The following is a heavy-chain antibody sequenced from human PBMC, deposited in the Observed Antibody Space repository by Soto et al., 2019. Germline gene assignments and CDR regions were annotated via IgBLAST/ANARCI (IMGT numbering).Heavy chain of an antibody. Sequence: GGSLRLSCAASGFIFRSYGMHWVRQALGKGLEWVAVIWYDGSNTYYADPVKGRFTISRDNSKNTLFLQMNSLRAEDTAVYYCASSAAWGRGTLVTVSS. J-gene: IGHJ5*02. CDR3: ASSAA. CDR2: IWYDGSNT. CDR1: GFIFRSYG. D-gene: IGHD6-19*01. V-gene: IGHV3-33*01.